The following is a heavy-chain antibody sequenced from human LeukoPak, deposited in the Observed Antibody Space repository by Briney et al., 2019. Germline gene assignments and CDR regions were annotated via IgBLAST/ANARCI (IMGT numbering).Heavy chain of an antibody. J-gene: IGHJ4*02. D-gene: IGHD1-26*01. Sequence: GGSLRLSCATSGFTLTNYAMSWLRQAPGKGLEWLTIISDTGTTTFYADSARGRFTISRDISKNMVYLQMNGLRVDDTALYYCAKDVYWGRDYFDSWGQGNLVTVSS. CDR1: GFTLTNYA. V-gene: IGHV3-23*01. CDR3: AKDVYWGRDYFDS. CDR2: ISDTGTTT.